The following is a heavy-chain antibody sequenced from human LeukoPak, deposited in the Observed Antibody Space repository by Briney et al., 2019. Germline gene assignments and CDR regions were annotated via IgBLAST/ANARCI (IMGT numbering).Heavy chain of an antibody. CDR3: VRYRDGEYDF. CDR2: IRQDGSEK. V-gene: IGHV3-7*01. J-gene: IGHJ4*02. D-gene: IGHD4-17*01. Sequence: GGSLILSCAGSGFIFSTHWMIWVRQAPGKGLEWVANIRQDGSEKYYVDSVKGRFTISRDNTKSSMYLEMNSLRAEDTAVYYCVRYRDGEYDFWGQGTLVTVSS. CDR1: GFIFSTHW.